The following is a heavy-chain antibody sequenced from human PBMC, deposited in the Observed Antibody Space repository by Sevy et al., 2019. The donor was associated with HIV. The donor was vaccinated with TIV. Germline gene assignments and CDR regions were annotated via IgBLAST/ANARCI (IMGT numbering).Heavy chain of an antibody. D-gene: IGHD6-6*01. Sequence: GGSLRLSCAASGFTFSSYWMSWVRQAPGKGLEWVANIKQDGSDKYYVDSMKGRFSISRDNAKNSLYLQMNSLRAEDTAVYYCARETGAVRGCFYYYYGMDVWGQGTTVTVSS. V-gene: IGHV3-7*01. CDR2: IKQDGSDK. J-gene: IGHJ6*02. CDR3: ARETGAVRGCFYYYYGMDV. CDR1: GFTFSSYW.